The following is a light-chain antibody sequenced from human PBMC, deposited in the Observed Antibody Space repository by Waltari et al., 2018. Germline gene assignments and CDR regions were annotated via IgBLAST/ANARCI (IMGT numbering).Light chain of an antibody. Sequence: QSALTQPASVSGSPGQSITISCTGTSSDVGGYNYVSWYQQHPGKAPKLMIYEVSNRPPGVSNRCSGSKSGNTASLTISGLQAEDEADYYCSSYTSSSTRVFGTGTKVTVL. V-gene: IGLV2-14*01. J-gene: IGLJ1*01. CDR3: SSYTSSSTRV. CDR2: EVS. CDR1: SSDVGGYNY.